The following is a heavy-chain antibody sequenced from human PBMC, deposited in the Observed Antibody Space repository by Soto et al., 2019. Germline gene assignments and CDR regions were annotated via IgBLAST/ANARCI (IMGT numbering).Heavy chain of an antibody. V-gene: IGHV3-23*01. CDR3: AHFDWFIDY. CDR2: ISSSGAST. D-gene: IGHD3-9*01. J-gene: IGHJ4*02. Sequence: GGSLRLSCAASGFTFSYYSMNWVRQAPGKGLEWVSAISSSGASTYYADSVKGRFTISRDNSKNTLYLQMNSLRAEDTAVYYCAHFDWFIDYWGQGTLVTVSS. CDR1: GFTFSYYS.